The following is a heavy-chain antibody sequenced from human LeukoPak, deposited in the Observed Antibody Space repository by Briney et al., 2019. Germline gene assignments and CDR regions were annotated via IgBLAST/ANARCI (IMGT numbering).Heavy chain of an antibody. V-gene: IGHV3-9*01. J-gene: IGHJ3*02. CDR3: AKDIGFGELWDAFDI. CDR1: GFTLDDYA. Sequence: GGSLRLSCAASGFTLDDYAMHWVRQAPGKGLEWVSGISWNSGSIGYADSVKGRFTISRDNAKNSLYLQMNSLRAEDTALYYCAKDIGFGELWDAFDIWGQGTMVTVSS. CDR2: ISWNSGSI. D-gene: IGHD3-16*01.